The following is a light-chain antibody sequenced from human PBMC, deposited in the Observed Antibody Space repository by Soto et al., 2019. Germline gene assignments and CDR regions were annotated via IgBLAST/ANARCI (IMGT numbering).Light chain of an antibody. J-gene: IGKJ4*01. CDR2: GAS. CDR1: QNVSSN. V-gene: IGKV3-15*01. Sequence: EIVMTQSPATLSVSPGDRATLYCRAGQNVSSNLACSQQKFGQAPKLLIYGASTRATGIPARFSGSGSGTEFSLTISSLQSEDFAVYYCQQYDNWPPLTFGGGTKVEIK. CDR3: QQYDNWPPLT.